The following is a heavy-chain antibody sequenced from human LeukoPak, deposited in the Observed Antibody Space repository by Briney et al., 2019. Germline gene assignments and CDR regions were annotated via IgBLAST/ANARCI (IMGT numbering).Heavy chain of an antibody. CDR1: GFNFTYYA. D-gene: IGHD1-1*01. CDR2: VSYDGNDG. Sequence: GESLRLSCVGSGFNFTYYAIYWVRQAPGKGLEWVAVVSYDGNDGYYADSVKGRFGISRDNSQNTVTLQMNNLRVDDTAIYYCAKLAWNDGSYYFDYWGQGTLVTVSS. J-gene: IGHJ4*02. V-gene: IGHV3-30*18. CDR3: AKLAWNDGSYYFDY.